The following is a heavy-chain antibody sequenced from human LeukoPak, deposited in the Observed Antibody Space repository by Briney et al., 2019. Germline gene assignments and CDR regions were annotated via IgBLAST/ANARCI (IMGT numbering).Heavy chain of an antibody. V-gene: IGHV3-48*03. J-gene: IGHJ5*02. Sequence: GGSLRLSCAASGFTFSSYEMNWVRQAPGKGLEWVSYISSSGSTIYYADSVKGRFTISRDNAENSLYLQMNSLRAEDTAVYCCARLGVGATKAPNWFDPWGQRTLVTVSS. CDR1: GFTFSSYE. D-gene: IGHD1-26*01. CDR2: ISSSGSTI. CDR3: ARLGVGATKAPNWFDP.